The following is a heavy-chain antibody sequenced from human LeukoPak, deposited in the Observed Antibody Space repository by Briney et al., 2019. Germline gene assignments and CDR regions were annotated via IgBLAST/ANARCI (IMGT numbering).Heavy chain of an antibody. J-gene: IGHJ4*02. CDR2: MNSDGSSS. CDR3: ARGPDYGGPL. Sequence: GGSLRLSCAASGFTFTNYWMHGVRQAPGKGLVWVSRMNSDGSSSSYADSVKGRFTISRDNAKNTLYLQMNSLRAEDTAVYYCARGPDYGGPLRGQGTLVTVSP. D-gene: IGHD4-23*01. V-gene: IGHV3-74*01. CDR1: GFTFTNYW.